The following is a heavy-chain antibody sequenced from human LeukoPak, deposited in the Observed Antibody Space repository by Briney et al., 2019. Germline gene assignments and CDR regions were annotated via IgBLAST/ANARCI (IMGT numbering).Heavy chain of an antibody. Sequence: GSVKVSCKASGYTFTGYYMHWVRQAPGQGLEWMGRINPNSGGTNYAQKFQGRVTMTRDTSISTAYMELSRLRSDDTAVYYCARECSGGSCYGGDYWGQGTLVTVSS. CDR3: ARECSGGSCYGGDY. V-gene: IGHV1-2*06. CDR2: INPNSGGT. D-gene: IGHD2-15*01. CDR1: GYTFTGYY. J-gene: IGHJ4*02.